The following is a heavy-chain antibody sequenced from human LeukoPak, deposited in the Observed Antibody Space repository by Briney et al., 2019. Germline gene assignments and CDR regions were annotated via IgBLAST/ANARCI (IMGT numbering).Heavy chain of an antibody. CDR3: ARSIPPDF. D-gene: IGHD1-26*01. CDR1: GFTFTTYA. J-gene: IGHJ4*02. V-gene: IGHV3-23*01. CDR2: ITSGGRT. Sequence: LAGGSLRLSCVPSGFTFTTYAMNWVRQAPGKGLEWVSGITSGGRTYYAHSVKGRFTISRDSSKNTLYLQMTSLRADDTALYYCARSIPPDFWGQGTLVTVSS.